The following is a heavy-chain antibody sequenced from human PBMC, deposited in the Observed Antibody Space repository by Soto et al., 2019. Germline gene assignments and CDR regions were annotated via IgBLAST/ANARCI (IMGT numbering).Heavy chain of an antibody. CDR2: IIPIFGTA. Sequence: SVKVSCTASGATVSSYAVSLVRQAPGQGLECMGGIIPIFGTANCAQKFQGRVTITSDESTSTAYMELSSLRSEDTAVYYCARVRYHDSSGYYLKWFDTWGQGTLVTFSS. CDR3: ARVRYHDSSGYYLKWFDT. V-gene: IGHV1-69*13. J-gene: IGHJ5*02. CDR1: GATVSSYA. D-gene: IGHD3-22*01.